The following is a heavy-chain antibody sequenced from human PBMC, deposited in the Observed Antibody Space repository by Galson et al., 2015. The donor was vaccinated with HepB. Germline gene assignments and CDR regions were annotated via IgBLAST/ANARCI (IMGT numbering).Heavy chain of an antibody. CDR2: ISGSGGST. V-gene: IGHV3-23*01. CDR3: AALYLWFGELVDAFDI. Sequence: SLRLSCAASGFTFSSYAMSWVRQAPGKGLEWVSAISGSGGSTYYADSVKGRFTISRDNSKNTLYLQMNSLRAEDTAVYYCAALYLWFGELVDAFDIWGQGTMVTVSS. CDR1: GFTFSSYA. J-gene: IGHJ3*02. D-gene: IGHD3-10*01.